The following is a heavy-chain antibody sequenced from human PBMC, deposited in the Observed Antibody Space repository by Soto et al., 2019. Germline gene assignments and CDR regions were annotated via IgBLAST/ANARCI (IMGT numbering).Heavy chain of an antibody. CDR2: TYYRSKWYN. Sequence: SQTLSLTCAISGDSVSSNSAAWNWIRQSPSRGLEWLGRTYYRSKWYNDYAVSVKSRITINPDTSKNQFSLQLNSVTPEDTAVYYCARTIGNRYSSNWYYYYGIYVSAQRTTVTVSS. V-gene: IGHV6-1*01. D-gene: IGHD6-13*01. CDR3: ARTIGNRYSSNWYYYYGIYV. J-gene: IGHJ6*02. CDR1: GDSVSSNSAA.